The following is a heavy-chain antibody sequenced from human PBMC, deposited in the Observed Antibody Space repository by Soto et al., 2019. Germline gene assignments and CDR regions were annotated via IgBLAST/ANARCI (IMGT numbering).Heavy chain of an antibody. CDR1: GYTFTSYY. J-gene: IGHJ5*02. CDR3: ARDQLLQTVTLDP. V-gene: IGHV1-46*01. D-gene: IGHD4-17*01. CDR2: INPSGGST. Sequence: QVQLVQSGAEVKKPGASVKVSCKASGYTFTSYYMHWVRQAPGQGLEWMGIINPSGGSTSYAQKFQGRVTMTRDTSTRTVYMELSSLRSEDTAVYYCARDQLLQTVTLDPWGQGTLVTVSS.